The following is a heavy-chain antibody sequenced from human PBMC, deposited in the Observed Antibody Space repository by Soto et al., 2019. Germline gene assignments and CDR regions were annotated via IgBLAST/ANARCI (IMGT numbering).Heavy chain of an antibody. CDR3: ARDEDDYVGLKH. V-gene: IGHV6-1*01. J-gene: IGHJ1*01. D-gene: IGHD3-16*01. CDR1: GDSVSSNSAA. CDR2: TYYRSKWYH. Sequence: SQTLSLTCAISGDSVSSNSAAWNWIRQSPSRGLEWLGRTYYRSKWYHDYALSVKSRIAINPDTSKNQFSLQLTSVTPEDTAVYYCARDEDDYVGLKHWGQGTLVTVSS.